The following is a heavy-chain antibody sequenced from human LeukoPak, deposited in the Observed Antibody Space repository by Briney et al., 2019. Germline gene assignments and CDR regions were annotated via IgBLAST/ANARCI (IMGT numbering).Heavy chain of an antibody. CDR3: ARIDRAVAGTIDY. Sequence: PSETLSLTCTVSGGSISSYFWSWIRQPPGKGLEWIGYIYYSGSTNYNPSLKSRVTMSVDTSKNQFSLKLSSVTAADTAVYYCARIDRAVAGTIDYWGQGTLVTVSS. V-gene: IGHV4-59*08. CDR1: GGSISSYF. CDR2: IYYSGST. D-gene: IGHD6-19*01. J-gene: IGHJ4*02.